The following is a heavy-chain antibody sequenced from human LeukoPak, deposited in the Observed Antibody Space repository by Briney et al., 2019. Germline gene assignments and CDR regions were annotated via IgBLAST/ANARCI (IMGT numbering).Heavy chain of an antibody. Sequence: GGSLRLSCAASGFTFSSYSMNWVRQAPGKGLEWVSYISSSSSTIYYADSVKGRFTIFRDNAKNSLYLQMNSLRAEDTAVYYCARAYCGGDCSAYAFDIWGQGTMVTVSS. CDR1: GFTFSSYS. D-gene: IGHD2-21*02. J-gene: IGHJ3*02. V-gene: IGHV3-48*04. CDR2: ISSSSSTI. CDR3: ARAYCGGDCSAYAFDI.